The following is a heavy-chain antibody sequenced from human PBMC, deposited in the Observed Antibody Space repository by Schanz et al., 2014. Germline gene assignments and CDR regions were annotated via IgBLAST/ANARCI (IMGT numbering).Heavy chain of an antibody. CDR3: VRAGYETTGYYHLESWVGDYFDS. J-gene: IGHJ4*02. V-gene: IGHV3-74*02. Sequence: EVQVVESGGGLVRPGGSLRLSCSGFTVSAYSANWVRQAPGKGLVWIARINTDETTTKYADSVRGRFTISRDNSKNMVYLQMNSLRAEDTAVYYCVRAGYETTGYYHLESWVGDYFDSWGQGALVTVSS. CDR2: INTDETTT. D-gene: IGHD3-22*01. CDR1: GFTVSAYS.